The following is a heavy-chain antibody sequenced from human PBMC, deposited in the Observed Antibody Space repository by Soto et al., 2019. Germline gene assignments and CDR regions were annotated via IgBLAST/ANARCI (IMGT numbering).Heavy chain of an antibody. V-gene: IGHV4-4*02. Sequence: QVQLQESGPGLVKPSGTLSLTCAVSGGSISSSNWWSWVRQPPGKGLEWMGEIYHSGSTNYNPSLKSRVTLAVDTSKNQFTLKLSSVTAADTAVYYCAIFTRGAYWFDPWGQGSLVTVSS. CDR2: IYHSGST. CDR1: GGSISSSNW. J-gene: IGHJ5*02. CDR3: AIFTRGAYWFDP. D-gene: IGHD2-2*01.